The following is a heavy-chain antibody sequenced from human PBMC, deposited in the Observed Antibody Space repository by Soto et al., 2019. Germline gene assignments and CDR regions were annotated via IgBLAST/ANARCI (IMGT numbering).Heavy chain of an antibody. V-gene: IGHV3-15*01. CDR1: GFTFNNGW. CDR2: IKSKVAGGTT. Sequence: GGSLRLSCAASGFTFNNGWMSWVRHAPGKGLEWVRRIKSKVAGGTTDYSAPVQGRFTMSRDDSKNTVHLQMSSLKTEDTAVYYCTTDSTQTFCDGGPCYSVLTKIHDSWGQGTLVTVSS. J-gene: IGHJ4*02. D-gene: IGHD2-15*01. CDR3: TTDSTQTFCDGGPCYSVLTKIHDS.